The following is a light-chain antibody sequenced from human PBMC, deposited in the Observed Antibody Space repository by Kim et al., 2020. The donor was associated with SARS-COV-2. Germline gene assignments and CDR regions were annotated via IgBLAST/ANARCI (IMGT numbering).Light chain of an antibody. Sequence: SPGGDATLSCRASQTMNSRLFWYHQKPGQAPRLLIYDAATRATGIPARFIGSGSETDFTLTISSLQSEDFAVYYCQQSNNWPPLTFGQGTKVDIK. CDR2: DAA. CDR1: QTMNSR. CDR3: QQSNNWPPLT. J-gene: IGKJ1*01. V-gene: IGKV3-15*01.